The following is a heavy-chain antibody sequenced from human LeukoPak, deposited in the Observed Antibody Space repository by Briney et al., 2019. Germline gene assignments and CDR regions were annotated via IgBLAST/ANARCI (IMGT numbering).Heavy chain of an antibody. D-gene: IGHD3-22*01. J-gene: IGHJ4*02. CDR3: ALSPTGYYYDSSGCYDY. CDR2: TSADNGHT. Sequence: ASVKVSCKASGYTFTSYGISWVRQAPGQGLEWMGFTSADNGHTNYVQKFQGRVTMTTDTSTSTAYMELRSLRSDDTAVYYCALSPTGYYYDSSGCYDYWGQGTLVTVSS. V-gene: IGHV1-18*01. CDR1: GYTFTSYG.